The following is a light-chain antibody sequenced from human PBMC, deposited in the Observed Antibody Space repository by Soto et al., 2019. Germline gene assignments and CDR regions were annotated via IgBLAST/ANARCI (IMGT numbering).Light chain of an antibody. CDR3: QHSTTSIT. Sequence: EIVLTQSPATLSLSPGERATLSCRASQSVSSYLAWYQQKPGQAPRLLIYDASSRATGIPARFSGSGSGTDFTITISGLEHEDFVYYYCQHSTTSITFGQGTRLEIK. V-gene: IGKV3-11*01. CDR1: QSVSSY. CDR2: DAS. J-gene: IGKJ5*01.